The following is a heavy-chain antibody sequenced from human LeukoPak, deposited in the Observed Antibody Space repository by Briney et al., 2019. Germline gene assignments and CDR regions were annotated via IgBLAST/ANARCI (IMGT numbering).Heavy chain of an antibody. D-gene: IGHD6-13*01. J-gene: IGHJ4*02. CDR3: ARGPSSSWPYYFDY. V-gene: IGHV4-31*03. CDR2: IYYSGST. Sequence: PSETLSLTCTVSGGSISSGGYYWSWIRQHPGKGLEWIGYIYYSGSTYYNPSLKSRVTISVYTSKNQFSLKLSSVTAADTAVYYCARGPSSSWPYYFDYWGQGTLVTVSS. CDR1: GGSISSGGYY.